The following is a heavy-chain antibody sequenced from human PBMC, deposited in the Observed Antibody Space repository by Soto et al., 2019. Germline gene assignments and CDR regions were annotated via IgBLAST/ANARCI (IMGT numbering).Heavy chain of an antibody. CDR3: AGNRWMSRATSFAP. Sequence: QVELQQSGPGLVKASETLSLSCTVFGGSIDSYYLSWIRQAPGKGLEWIGHISDSGTTNYNPSLARRVPISVDTSRKLLTLKLSFVTDADRAVYFCAGNRWMSRATSFAPWGPGTLVTASS. CDR1: GGSIDSYY. D-gene: IGHD3-16*02. V-gene: IGHV4-59*12. CDR2: ISDSGTT. J-gene: IGHJ5*02.